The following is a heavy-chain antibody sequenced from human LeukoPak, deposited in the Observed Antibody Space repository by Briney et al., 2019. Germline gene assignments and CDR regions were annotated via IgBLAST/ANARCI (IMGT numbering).Heavy chain of an antibody. CDR2: IISNGGST. J-gene: IGHJ6*03. D-gene: IGHD3-3*01. Sequence: GGSLRLSCAAYGFTFSHYSMHWVRLAPGKGLEYVSAIISNGGSTHYADSVKGRFTISRDNSKNTLYLQMDSLRAEDMAVYYCARITMGATIANFYYYHMDVWGKGATVTVSS. CDR3: ARITMGATIANFYYYHMDV. CDR1: GFTFSHYS. V-gene: IGHV3-64*02.